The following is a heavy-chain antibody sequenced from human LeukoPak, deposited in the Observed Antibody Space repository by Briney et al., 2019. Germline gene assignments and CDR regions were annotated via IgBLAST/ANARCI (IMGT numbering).Heavy chain of an antibody. CDR3: ARFSPRAMGNYLDF. J-gene: IGHJ4*02. Sequence: SETLSLTCAVSGGSISSGSYSWIWIRQPPGKGLEWIGYIYPRGSTYYNPSLKSRVILSLDKSANQFSLNLSSVTAADTAVYYCARFSPRAMGNYLDFWGQGTLVTVSS. D-gene: IGHD7-27*01. CDR1: GGSISSGSYS. V-gene: IGHV4-30-2*01. CDR2: IYPRGST.